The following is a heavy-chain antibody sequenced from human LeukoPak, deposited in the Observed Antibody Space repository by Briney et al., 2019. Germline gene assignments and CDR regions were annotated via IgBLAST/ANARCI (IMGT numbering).Heavy chain of an antibody. V-gene: IGHV3-7*01. J-gene: IGHJ4*02. CDR1: GFMFSNHW. CDR3: ARDQSIHPYPEVILDF. Sequence: GGSLRLSCAASGFMFSNHWMTWVRQAPGKGLEWVANIKQEGSETYYMDYVKGRFTISRDNAKNSLHLQMDSLRAEDTAVYYCARDQSIHPYPEVILDFWGQGALVTVSS. CDR2: IKQEGSET. D-gene: IGHD3-10*01.